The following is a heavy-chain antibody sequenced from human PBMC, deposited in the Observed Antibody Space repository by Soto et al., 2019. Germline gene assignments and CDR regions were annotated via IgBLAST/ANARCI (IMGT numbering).Heavy chain of an antibody. CDR3: ARRAVQTYGMDV. CDR2: ISYDGSNK. J-gene: IGHJ6*01. D-gene: IGHD1-1*01. Sequence: QVQLVESGGGVVQPGRPLRLSCAASGFTFSSYAMHWVRQAPGKGLEWVAVISYDGSNKYYADSVKGRFTISRDNSKNTLYLQMNSLRAEDTAVYYCARRAVQTYGMDVWGQGTTVTVSS. V-gene: IGHV3-30-3*01. CDR1: GFTFSSYA.